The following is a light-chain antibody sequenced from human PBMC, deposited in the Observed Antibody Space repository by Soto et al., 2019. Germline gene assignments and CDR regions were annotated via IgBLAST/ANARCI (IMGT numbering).Light chain of an antibody. CDR2: DAS. CDR1: QSVSTY. Sequence: EIVLTQSPVTLSLSPGERSTLSCRASQSVSTYLAWYQQKPGQXPRXXIYDASNRATGIPARFSGSGSGTDVTITISSLEPEDCEVYYCQQRSNWQVTFGQGTRLEIK. J-gene: IGKJ5*01. CDR3: QQRSNWQVT. V-gene: IGKV3-11*01.